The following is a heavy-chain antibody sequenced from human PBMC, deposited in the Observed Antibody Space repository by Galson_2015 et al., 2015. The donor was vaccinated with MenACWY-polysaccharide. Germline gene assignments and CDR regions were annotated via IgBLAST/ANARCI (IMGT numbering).Heavy chain of an antibody. CDR1: GYTFTSYD. V-gene: IGHV1-8*01. CDR3: ARACRAYAVAASSAVLLGC. CDR2: MNPNSANT. Sequence: SVKVSCKASGYTFTSYDINWVRQATGQGLEWMGWMNPNSANTGYAQKFQGRVTMTRNTSISTAYMELSSLTSEDTAVYYCARACRAYAVAASSAVLLGCWGHGSLVPVSS. J-gene: IGHJ4*01. D-gene: IGHD6-19*01.